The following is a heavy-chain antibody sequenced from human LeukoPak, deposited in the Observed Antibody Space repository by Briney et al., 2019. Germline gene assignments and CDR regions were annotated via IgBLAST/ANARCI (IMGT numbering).Heavy chain of an antibody. D-gene: IGHD3-22*01. CDR1: GGSFSGYY. CDR2: INHSGST. CDR3: ARGRATYYYDSSGYYTYYFDY. Sequence: SETLSLTCAVYGGSFSGYYWSWIRQPPGKGLEWIGEINHSGSTNYNPSLKSRVTISVDTSKNQFYLKLSSVTAADTAVYYCARGRATYYYDSSGYYTYYFDYWGQGTLVTVSS. V-gene: IGHV4-34*01. J-gene: IGHJ4*02.